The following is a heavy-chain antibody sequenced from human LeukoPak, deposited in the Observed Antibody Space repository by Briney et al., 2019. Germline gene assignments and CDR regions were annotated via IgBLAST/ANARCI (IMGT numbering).Heavy chain of an antibody. CDR3: ARALYGDYENYFDY. CDR1: GGPISSYY. J-gene: IGHJ4*02. D-gene: IGHD4-17*01. V-gene: IGHV4-59*01. CDR2: IYYSGST. Sequence: SETLSLTCTVSGGPISSYYWSWIRQPPGKGLEWVGYIYYSGSTNYNPSLKSRVTISVDTSKNQFSLKLSSVTAADTAVYYCARALYGDYENYFDYWGQGTLVTVSS.